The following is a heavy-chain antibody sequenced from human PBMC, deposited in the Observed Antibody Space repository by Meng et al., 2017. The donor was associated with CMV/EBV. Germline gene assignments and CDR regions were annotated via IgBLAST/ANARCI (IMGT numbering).Heavy chain of an antibody. CDR2: IYYSGST. D-gene: IGHD2-21*01. CDR1: GGSVSSGSYY. Sequence: SETLSLTCTVSGGSVSSGSYYWSWIRQPPGKGLEWIGYIYYSGSTNYNPSLKSRVTISVDTSKNQSSLKLSSVTAADTAVYYCATRDGLFPGWGRYYYYGMDVWGQGTTVTVSS. J-gene: IGHJ6*02. V-gene: IGHV4-61*01. CDR3: ATRDGLFPGWGRYYYYGMDV.